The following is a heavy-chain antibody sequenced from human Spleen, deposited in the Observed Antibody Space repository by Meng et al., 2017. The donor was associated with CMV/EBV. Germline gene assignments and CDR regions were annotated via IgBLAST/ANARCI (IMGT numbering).Heavy chain of an antibody. J-gene: IGHJ4*02. V-gene: IGHV4-61*08. D-gene: IGHD2-8*02. Sequence: LLHELVPGRVRPSATLSLTCTVSGGSVRSSDHQCSWFRQPPGKGLEWIGSASTSYNPSLKCRLTISLDTSKIQFSLKLASVTAADTAVYDGARVYWASLDFWGQGILVTVSS. CDR2: AST. CDR1: GGSVRSSDHQ. CDR3: ARVYWASLDF.